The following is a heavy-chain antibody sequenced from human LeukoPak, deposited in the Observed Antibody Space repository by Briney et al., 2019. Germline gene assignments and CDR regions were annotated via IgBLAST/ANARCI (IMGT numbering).Heavy chain of an antibody. V-gene: IGHV3-11*01. D-gene: IGHD3-3*01. CDR2: ISSSGSTI. CDR1: GFTFSDYY. Sequence: GGSLRLSCAASGFTFSDYYMSWIRQAPGKGLEWVSYISSSGSTIYYADSVKGRFTISRDNAKNSLYLQMNSLRAEDTAVYYCARTPTPTTYYDFWSGYYLDSYYYYGMDVWGQGTTVTVSS. CDR3: ARTPTPTTYYDFWSGYYLDSYYYYGMDV. J-gene: IGHJ6*02.